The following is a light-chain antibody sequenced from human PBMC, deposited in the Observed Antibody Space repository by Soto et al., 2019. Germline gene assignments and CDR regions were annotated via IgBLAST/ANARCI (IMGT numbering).Light chain of an antibody. CDR2: GAY. Sequence: EVVLTQSPDTLSLSPGESATLSCRASQSLSTYLAWYQHKPGQAPRLLIYGAYNRATGIPDRFSGSGSGTDFTLTITRLEAEDFAVYFCQYYGSSLTFGQGTKLEIK. CDR1: QSLSTY. CDR3: QYYGSSLT. J-gene: IGKJ2*01. V-gene: IGKV3-20*01.